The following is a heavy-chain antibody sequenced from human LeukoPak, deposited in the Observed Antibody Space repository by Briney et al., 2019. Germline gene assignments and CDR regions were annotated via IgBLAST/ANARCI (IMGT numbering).Heavy chain of an antibody. V-gene: IGHV3-30*03. Sequence: PGGSLRLSCAASGFTFSSYGMHWVRQAPGKGLEWVAVISYDGSNKYYADSVKGRFTISRDNSKNTLYLQMNSLRAEDTAVYYCASPGYDFWSGYYGLDYWGQGTLVTVSS. CDR3: ASPGYDFWSGYYGLDY. J-gene: IGHJ4*02. D-gene: IGHD3-3*01. CDR1: GFTFSSYG. CDR2: ISYDGSNK.